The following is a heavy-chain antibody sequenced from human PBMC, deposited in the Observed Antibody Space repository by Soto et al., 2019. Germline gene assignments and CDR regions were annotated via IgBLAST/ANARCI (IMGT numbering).Heavy chain of an antibody. V-gene: IGHV1-18*01. J-gene: IGHJ4*02. CDR1: GDTISNYG. D-gene: IGHD6-19*01. CDR2: ISFYNGNT. CDR3: ASATSIAVAGKGS. Sequence: QVQLVQSGGEVRKPGASVKVSCKAPGDTISNYGISCVRQAPGQGLEWMGWISFYNGNTKYAQNLQGRVNLTTDTSTSIAYTELRSLRSGATAVYYCASATSIAVAGKGSWGQGTLVTVSS.